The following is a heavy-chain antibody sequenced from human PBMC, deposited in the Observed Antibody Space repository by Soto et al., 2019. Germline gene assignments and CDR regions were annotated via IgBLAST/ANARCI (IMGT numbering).Heavy chain of an antibody. CDR1: GYTFTGYY. CDR2: INPNSGGT. V-gene: IGHV1-2*04. D-gene: IGHD1-26*01. Sequence: ASVKVSCKASGYTFTGYYMHWVRQAPGQGLEWMGWINPNSGGTNYAQKFQGWVTMTRDTSISTAYMELSRLRSDDTAVYYCARDRGSYALDYWGPGNLVNVSS. CDR3: ARDRGSYALDY. J-gene: IGHJ4*02.